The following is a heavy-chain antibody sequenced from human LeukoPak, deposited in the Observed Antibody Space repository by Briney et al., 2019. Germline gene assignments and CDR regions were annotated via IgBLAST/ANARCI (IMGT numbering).Heavy chain of an antibody. CDR1: GFSLSSYA. V-gene: IGHV3-20*04. Sequence: PGGSLRLSCTVSGFSLSSYAMSWVRQGPGKGLEWVSGINWSGDITGYADSVKGRFTISRDNAKNFLYLQMNTLRAEDTALYYCARVPVPGGWLDYWGQGTLVTVSS. D-gene: IGHD6-19*01. J-gene: IGHJ4*02. CDR2: INWSGDIT. CDR3: ARVPVPGGWLDY.